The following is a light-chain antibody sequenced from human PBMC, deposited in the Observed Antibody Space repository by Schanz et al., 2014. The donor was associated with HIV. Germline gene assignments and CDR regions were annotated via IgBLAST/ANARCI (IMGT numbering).Light chain of an antibody. CDR1: SSDVGVYNY. CDR2: DVS. J-gene: IGLJ2*01. CDR3: SSYTSTNTLVV. Sequence: QSALTQPASVSGSPGQSITISCTGTSSDVGVYNYVSWYQQHPGKAPKLIIYDVSNRPSGISYRFSGSKSGNTASLTISGLQAEDEGDYYCSSYTSTNTLVVFGGGTKLTVL. V-gene: IGLV2-14*03.